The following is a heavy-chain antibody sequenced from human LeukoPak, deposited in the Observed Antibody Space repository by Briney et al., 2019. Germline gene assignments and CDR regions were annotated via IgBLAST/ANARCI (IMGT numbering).Heavy chain of an antibody. CDR2: ISGSRVST. Sequence: GGSLRLSCAVSGIGFTFSNYAMSWVRQAPGKGLEWVSAISGSRVSTYYADSVKGRFTISRDNSKNTLYLQMNSLRAEDTAVYYCTRHWGDYDSSGYYFRNFDYWGQGTLVTVSS. CDR3: TRHWGDYDSSGYYFRNFDY. V-gene: IGHV3-23*01. J-gene: IGHJ4*02. CDR1: GIGFTFSNYA. D-gene: IGHD3-22*01.